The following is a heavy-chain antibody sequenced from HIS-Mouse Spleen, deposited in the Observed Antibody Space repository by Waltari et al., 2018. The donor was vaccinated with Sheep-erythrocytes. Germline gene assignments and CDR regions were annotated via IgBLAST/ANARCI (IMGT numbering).Heavy chain of an antibody. CDR1: GFTFSSYS. CDR3: ARVAAVTTYYFDY. D-gene: IGHD4-17*01. CDR2: ISSSSIYI. J-gene: IGHJ4*02. Sequence: EVQLVESGGGLVKPGGSLRLSCAASGFTFSSYSMNWVRQAPGKGLEWVSSISSSSIYIYYADSVKGRFTISRDNAKNSLYLQMNSLRAEDTAVYYCARVAAVTTYYFDYWGQGTLVTVSS. V-gene: IGHV3-21*01.